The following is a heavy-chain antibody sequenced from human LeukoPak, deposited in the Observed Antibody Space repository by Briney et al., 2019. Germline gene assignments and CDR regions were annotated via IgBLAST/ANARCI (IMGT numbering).Heavy chain of an antibody. J-gene: IGHJ3*02. CDR3: AGYGSGSLDAFDI. CDR2: IYYSGST. D-gene: IGHD3-10*01. CDR1: GGSISSYY. Sequence: PSETLSLTCTVSGGSISSYYWSWIRQPPGKGLEWIGYIYYSGSTNYNPSLKSRVTISVDTSKNQFSLRLNSVTASDTAVYYCAGYGSGSLDAFDIWGQGTMVTVSS. V-gene: IGHV4-59*08.